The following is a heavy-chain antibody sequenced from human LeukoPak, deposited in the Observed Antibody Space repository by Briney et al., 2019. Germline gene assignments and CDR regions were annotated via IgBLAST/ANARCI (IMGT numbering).Heavy chain of an antibody. CDR2: IKQDGSEK. D-gene: IGHD4-17*01. CDR3: ARVRDYDWVDY. V-gene: IGHV3-7*01. J-gene: IGHJ4*02. Sequence: PGGSLRLSCAASGFTFSTYAMSWVRQAPGKGLEWVANIKQDGSEKCYVDSVKGRFTISRDNAKNSLYLQMNSLRAEDTAVYYCARVRDYDWVDYWGQGTLVTVSS. CDR1: GFTFSTYA.